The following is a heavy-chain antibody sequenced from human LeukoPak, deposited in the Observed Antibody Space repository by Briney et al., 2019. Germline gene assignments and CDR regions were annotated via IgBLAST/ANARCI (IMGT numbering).Heavy chain of an antibody. CDR1: GFSFTGYT. CDR2: TSDSGGST. CDR3: ARKDVGTAKIFLDV. Sequence: PGASLSLSCAGSGFSFTGYTMTWVRQAPGKGLEWVSHTSDSGGSTFYADSVKGRFTMSRDNSKNTLWLQMDSLRAEDTAIYYCARKDVGTAKIFLDVWGQGTTVTVSS. V-gene: IGHV3-23*01. D-gene: IGHD3-3*01. J-gene: IGHJ6*02.